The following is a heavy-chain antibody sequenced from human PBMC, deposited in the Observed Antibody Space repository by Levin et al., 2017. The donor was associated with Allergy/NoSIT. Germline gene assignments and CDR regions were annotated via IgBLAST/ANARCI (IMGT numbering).Heavy chain of an antibody. V-gene: IGHV4-59*08. D-gene: IGHD6-19*01. CDR3: ARRTAGAGMDV. CDR1: GASITSYY. J-gene: IGHJ6*02. Sequence: SETLSLTCTVSGASITSYYWTWIRQPPGKGLEWIGYIFYSGTTNYNPSLKSRVTISVDTSKNEFSLKVSSVTAADTAVYYCARRTAGAGMDVWGQGTPVTVSS. CDR2: IFYSGTT.